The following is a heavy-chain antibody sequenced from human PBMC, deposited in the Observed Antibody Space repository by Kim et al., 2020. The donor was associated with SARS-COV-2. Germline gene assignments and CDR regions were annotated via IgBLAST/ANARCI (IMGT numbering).Heavy chain of an antibody. CDR2: INHSGST. CDR3: ARGLYYYGSGSYYNVNYYYGMDV. Sequence: SETLSLTCAVYGGSFSGYYWSWIRQPPGKGLEWIGEINHSGSTNYNPSLKSRVTISVDTSKNQFSLKLSSVTAADTAVYYCARGLYYYGSGSYYNVNYYYGMDVWSQGTTVTVSS. V-gene: IGHV4-34*01. D-gene: IGHD3-10*01. J-gene: IGHJ6*02. CDR1: GGSFSGYY.